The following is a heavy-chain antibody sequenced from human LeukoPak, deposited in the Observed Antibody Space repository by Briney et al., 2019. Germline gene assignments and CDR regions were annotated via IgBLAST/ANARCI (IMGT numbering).Heavy chain of an antibody. D-gene: IGHD4-17*01. Sequence: GGSLRLSCAASGFTFSSYAMHWVRQAPGKGLEWVAVISYDGSNKYYADSVKGRFTISRDNSKNTLYLQMNSLSAEDTAVYYCAGETTVTHFDYWGQGTLVTVSS. J-gene: IGHJ4*02. V-gene: IGHV3-30-3*01. CDR2: ISYDGSNK. CDR3: AGETTVTHFDY. CDR1: GFTFSSYA.